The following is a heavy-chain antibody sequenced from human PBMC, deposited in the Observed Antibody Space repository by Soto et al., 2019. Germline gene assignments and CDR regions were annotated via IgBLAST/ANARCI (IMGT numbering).Heavy chain of an antibody. Sequence: GGSLRLSCAASGSSFPKYPTHWVRQTPDKGLEWLAVISHDGVTKNSADSVKGRFSVSRDNAKNSLYLQMNSLRAEDTAVYYCARDMGRDYGSGSYYISYYYYGMDVWGQGTTVTVSS. D-gene: IGHD3-10*01. CDR1: GSSFPKYP. J-gene: IGHJ6*02. V-gene: IGHV3-30-3*01. CDR3: ARDMGRDYGSGSYYISYYYYGMDV. CDR2: ISHDGVTK.